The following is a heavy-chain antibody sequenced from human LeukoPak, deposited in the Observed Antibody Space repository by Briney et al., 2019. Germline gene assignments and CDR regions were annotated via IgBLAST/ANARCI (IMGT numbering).Heavy chain of an antibody. D-gene: IGHD1-14*01. Sequence: SETLSLTCAVSGGSISNYYWSWIRKPAGKGLEWIGRIYSSGSANYNPSLKSRVSMSVDTSKNHFSLQLSSVTAADTAVYYCARDSQTAGRYYSFYMDVWGKGTTVTVSS. CDR3: ARDSQTAGRYYSFYMDV. CDR1: GGSISNYY. CDR2: IYSSGSA. J-gene: IGHJ6*03. V-gene: IGHV4-4*07.